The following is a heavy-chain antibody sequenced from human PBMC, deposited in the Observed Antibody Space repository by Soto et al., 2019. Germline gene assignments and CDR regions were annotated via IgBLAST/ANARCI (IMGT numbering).Heavy chain of an antibody. J-gene: IGHJ1*01. V-gene: IGHV3-9*01. D-gene: IGHD3-3*01. CDR3: AKDSSTSFFRVPPDEYFQH. CDR1: GFTFDDYA. CDR2: ISWNSGSI. Sequence: EVQLVESGGGLVQPGRSLRLSCAASGFTFDDYAMHWVRQAPGKGLEWVSGISWNSGSIGYADSVKGRFTISRDNAKNSLYLQMNSLRAEDTALYYCAKDSSTSFFRVPPDEYFQHWGQGTLVTVSS.